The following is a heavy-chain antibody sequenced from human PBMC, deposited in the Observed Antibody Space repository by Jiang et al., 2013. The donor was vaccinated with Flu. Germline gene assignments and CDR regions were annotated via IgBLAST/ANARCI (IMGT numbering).Heavy chain of an antibody. CDR1: GGSISSSSYY. CDR2: IYYSGST. D-gene: IGHD2-15*01. V-gene: IGHV4-39*07. CDR3: ARGVLGYCSGGSCFNWFDP. Sequence: GPGLVKPSETLSLTCTVSGGSISSSSYYWGWIRQPPGKGLEWIGNIYYSGSTYYNPSLKSRVTISVDTSKNQFSLKLSSVAAADTAVYYCARGVLGYCSGGSCFNWFDPWGQGTLVTVSS. J-gene: IGHJ5*02.